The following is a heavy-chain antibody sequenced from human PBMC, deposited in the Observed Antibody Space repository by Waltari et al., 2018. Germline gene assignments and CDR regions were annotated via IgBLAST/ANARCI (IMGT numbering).Heavy chain of an antibody. CDR1: GFTFDDYA. J-gene: IGHJ4*02. CDR2: ISWNSGSI. Sequence: EVQLVESGGGLVQPGRSLRLSCAASGFTFDDYAMHWVRQAPGKGLEWVSGISWNSGSIGYADSVKGRFTISRDNAKNSLYLQMNSLRAEDMALYYCAKGCSSSSGWFDYWGQGTLVTVSS. D-gene: IGHD6-19*01. V-gene: IGHV3-9*03. CDR3: AKGCSSSSGWFDY.